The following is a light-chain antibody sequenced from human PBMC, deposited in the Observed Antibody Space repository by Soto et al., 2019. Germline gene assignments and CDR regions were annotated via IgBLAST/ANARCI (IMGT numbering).Light chain of an antibody. V-gene: IGLV1-36*01. CDR2: YDN. J-gene: IGLJ2*01. Sequence: QSVLTQPPSVSEAPGRRVTISGSGSTSNIGSYAVNWFQQLPGKAPKLLIYYDNLLPSGVSDRFSGSKSGTSASLAISGLQSEDEADYYCAVWDDSLNGVVFGGGTKLTVL. CDR3: AVWDDSLNGVV. CDR1: TSNIGSYA.